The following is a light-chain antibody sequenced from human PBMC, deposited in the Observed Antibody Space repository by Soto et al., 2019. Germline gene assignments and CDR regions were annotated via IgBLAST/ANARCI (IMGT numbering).Light chain of an antibody. V-gene: IGKV3-11*01. CDR2: DAS. Sequence: EIVLTQSPATLSLSPGERATLSCRASESISTYLGWYQQKPGKAPRPLIYDASNRATGIPARFSGSGSGTEFTLTISSLEPEDSAVYFCQQRSSGVTFGQGTRLEIK. CDR3: QQRSSGVT. J-gene: IGKJ5*01. CDR1: ESISTY.